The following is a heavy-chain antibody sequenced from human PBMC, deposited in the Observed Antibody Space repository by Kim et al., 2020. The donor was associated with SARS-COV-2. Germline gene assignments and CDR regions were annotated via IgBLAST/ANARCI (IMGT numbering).Heavy chain of an antibody. V-gene: IGHV1-18*01. J-gene: IGHJ3*02. CDR3: ARVSLVGGPVDI. D-gene: IGHD1-26*01. Sequence: ASVKVSCKASGYKFTSHGVAWVRQAAGQGFEWMGWINPYNSHTNYAQNQRGRFTMTTDTSTNTAYMDLGSLTSDDTAVYYCARVSLVGGPVDIWGQGTKVTVSS. CDR2: INPYNSHT. CDR1: GYKFTSHG.